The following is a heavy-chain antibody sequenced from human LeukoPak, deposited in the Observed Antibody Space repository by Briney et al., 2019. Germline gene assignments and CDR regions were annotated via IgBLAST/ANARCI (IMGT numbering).Heavy chain of an antibody. CDR2: IWFDGSSK. J-gene: IGHJ4*02. CDR3: ARDHDSSGYYRYYFDY. V-gene: IGHV3-30*02. D-gene: IGHD3-22*01. CDR1: GFTFSSFA. Sequence: GGSLRLSCATSGFTFSSFAMHWVRQAPGKGLEWLALIWFDGSSKNYTDSVEGRFTISRDNSKNTLYLQMNSLRAGDTAVYYCARDHDSSGYYRYYFDYWGQGTLVTVSS.